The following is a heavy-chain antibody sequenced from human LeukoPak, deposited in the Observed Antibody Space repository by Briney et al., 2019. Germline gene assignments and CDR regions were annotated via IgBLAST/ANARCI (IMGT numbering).Heavy chain of an antibody. CDR3: ARTYSGTSYYDY. D-gene: IGHD2-2*01. Sequence: SETLSLTCTVSGGSISSYYWSWIRQPPGKGLEWIGYIYYSGSTNYNPSLNSRVTISVDTSKNQFSLKLSSVTAADTAVYYCARTYSGTSYYDYWGQGTLVTVSS. J-gene: IGHJ4*02. V-gene: IGHV4-59*08. CDR2: IYYSGST. CDR1: GGSISSYY.